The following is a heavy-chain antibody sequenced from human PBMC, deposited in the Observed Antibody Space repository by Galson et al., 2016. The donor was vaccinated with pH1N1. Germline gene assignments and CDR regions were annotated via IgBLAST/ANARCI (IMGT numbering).Heavy chain of an antibody. D-gene: IGHD2-2*01. V-gene: IGHV7-4-1*04. Sequence: SVKVSCKASGYTFTSNAMNWVRQAPGQGLAWMGWINTNTGNPTYAQGFPGRFVFSFDTSVSMAYLQISSLKAEDTAVYYCARSDCSSTSCYGGSYSYYGMDVWGQGTTVTVSS. CDR3: ARSDCSSTSCYGGSYSYYGMDV. J-gene: IGHJ6*02. CDR2: INTNTGNP. CDR1: GYTFTSNA.